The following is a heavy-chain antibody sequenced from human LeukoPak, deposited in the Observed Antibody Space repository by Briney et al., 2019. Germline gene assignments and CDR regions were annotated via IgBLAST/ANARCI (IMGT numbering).Heavy chain of an antibody. V-gene: IGHV3-21*01. Sequence: SGGSLRLSCAASGFTFSSYSMNWVRQAPGKGLEWVSSISSSSSYIYYADSVKGRFTISRDNAKNSLYLQMNSLRAEDTAVYYCARDRDYGSYYRPFDYWGQGTLVTVSS. J-gene: IGHJ4*02. CDR3: ARDRDYGSYYRPFDY. CDR1: GFTFSSYS. D-gene: IGHD1-26*01. CDR2: ISSSSSYI.